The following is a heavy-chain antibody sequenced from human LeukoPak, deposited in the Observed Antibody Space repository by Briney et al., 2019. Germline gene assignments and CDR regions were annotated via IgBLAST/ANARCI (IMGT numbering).Heavy chain of an antibody. Sequence: GGSLRLSCAASGFTFSSYSMNWVRQAPGKGLEWVSSISSSSSYIYYADSVKGRSTISRDNVKNSLYLQMNSLRAEDTAVYYCASPLTGQPSDDAFDIWGQGTMVTVSS. CDR1: GFTFSSYS. V-gene: IGHV3-21*01. CDR3: ASPLTGQPSDDAFDI. J-gene: IGHJ3*02. D-gene: IGHD7-27*01. CDR2: ISSSSSYI.